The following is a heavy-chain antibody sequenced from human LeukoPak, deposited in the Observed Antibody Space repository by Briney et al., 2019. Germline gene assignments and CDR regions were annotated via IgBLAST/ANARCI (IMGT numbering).Heavy chain of an antibody. CDR2: IIGSGGST. CDR3: AKDSYYDFWSGSIDY. Sequence: GGSLRLSCAASGFTFSSYAMSWVRQAPGKGLEWVSAIIGSGGSTYYADSVKGRFTISRDNSKNTLYLQMNSLRAEDTAVYYCAKDSYYDFWSGSIDYWGQGTLVTVSS. J-gene: IGHJ4*02. D-gene: IGHD3-3*01. V-gene: IGHV3-23*01. CDR1: GFTFSSYA.